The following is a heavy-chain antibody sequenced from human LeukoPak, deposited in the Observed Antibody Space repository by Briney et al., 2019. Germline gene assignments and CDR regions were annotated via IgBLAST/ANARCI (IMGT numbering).Heavy chain of an antibody. D-gene: IGHD3/OR15-3a*01. J-gene: IGHJ4*02. CDR3: AKDKDIGGVLDSPTFDS. CDR1: GFPFSDYA. V-gene: IGHV3-9*03. Sequence: SLRLSCVASGFPFSDYAMHWVRQTPKKGLEWVSGISWNGGRIGYADSVKGRFTISRDTGKNSLYLQMNSLRTEDMGLYYCAKDKDIGGVLDSPTFDSWGQGTLVTVSS. CDR2: ISWNGGRI.